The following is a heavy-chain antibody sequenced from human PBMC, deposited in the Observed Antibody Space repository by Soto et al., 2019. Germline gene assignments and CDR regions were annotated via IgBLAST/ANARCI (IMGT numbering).Heavy chain of an antibody. CDR3: ARSHCGGDRYHPSFEY. D-gene: IGHD2-21*02. J-gene: IGHJ4*02. CDR2: IRSSSSTI. Sequence: EVQLVESGGGLVQPGGSLRLSCAASGFTFSTYSMNWVRQAPGKGLEWVSYIRSSSSTIYYADSVKGRFTISRDNAKNSLYLQMNSLRDEDTAVYYCARSHCGGDRYHPSFEYWGQGTLVTVSS. V-gene: IGHV3-48*02. CDR1: GFTFSTYS.